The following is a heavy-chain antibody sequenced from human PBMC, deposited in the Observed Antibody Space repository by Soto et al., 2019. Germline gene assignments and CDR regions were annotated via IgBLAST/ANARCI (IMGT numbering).Heavy chain of an antibody. V-gene: IGHV3-74*01. CDR1: GFTFSTYW. J-gene: IGHJ4*02. CDR2: INTDGAIT. Sequence: HPGGSLRLSCAASGFTFSTYWMHWFRQAPGKGLVWVSRINTDGAITSHADSVKGRFTISRDNAKNTLYLHMSSLSAEDTAVYYCARGGLEPVDFWGQGTLVTVSS. CDR3: ARGGLEPVDF. D-gene: IGHD3-3*01.